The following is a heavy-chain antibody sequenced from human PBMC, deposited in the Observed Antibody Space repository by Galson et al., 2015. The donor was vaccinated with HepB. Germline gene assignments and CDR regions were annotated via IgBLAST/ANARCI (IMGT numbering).Heavy chain of an antibody. V-gene: IGHV3-30-3*01. Sequence: SLRLSCAASGFTFSSYAMHWVRQAPGKGLEWVAVISYDGSNKYYADSVKGRFTISRDNSKNTLYLQMNSLRAEDTAVYYCARTYSSRPPDYWGQGTLVTVSS. D-gene: IGHD6-13*01. CDR1: GFTFSSYA. CDR3: ARTYSSRPPDY. J-gene: IGHJ4*02. CDR2: ISYDGSNK.